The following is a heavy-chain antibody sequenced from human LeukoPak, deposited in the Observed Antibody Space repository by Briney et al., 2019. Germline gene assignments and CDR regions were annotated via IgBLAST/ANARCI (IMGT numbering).Heavy chain of an antibody. V-gene: IGHV3-33*01. D-gene: IGHD1-26*01. Sequence: GGSLRLSCAASGFTFSSNGMHWVRQTPGKGLEWVAVIWYDGSKKYYADSVKGRFTISRDNFKSTLDLQMDSLRAEDTAVYYCARMSGSHIDSWGQGTLVTVSS. CDR2: IWYDGSKK. J-gene: IGHJ4*02. CDR3: ARMSGSHIDS. CDR1: GFTFSSNG.